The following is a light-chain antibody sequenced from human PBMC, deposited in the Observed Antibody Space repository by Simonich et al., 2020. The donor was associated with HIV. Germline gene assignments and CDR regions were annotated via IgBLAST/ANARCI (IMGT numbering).Light chain of an antibody. CDR2: EDN. CDR3: CSYAGSVI. V-gene: IGLV2-23*01. Sequence: QSALTQPASVSGSPGQSITISCTGTSSAVGSYKLVSWYQQHPGKAPKLMIYEDNTRPSGVSNRFSGSKSGDTASLTISGLQAEDEADYYCCSYAGSVIFGGGTKLTVL. CDR1: SSAVGSYKL. J-gene: IGLJ2*01.